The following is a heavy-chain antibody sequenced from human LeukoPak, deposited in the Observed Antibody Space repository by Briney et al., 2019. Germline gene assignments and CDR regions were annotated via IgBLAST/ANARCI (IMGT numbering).Heavy chain of an antibody. CDR3: ARESAAGPPNYFDY. CDR1: GGSISSYY. V-gene: IGHV4-34*01. CDR2: INHSGST. D-gene: IGHD6-13*01. J-gene: IGHJ4*02. Sequence: RASETLSLTCTVSGGSISSYYWSWIRQPAGKGLEWIGEINHSGSTNYNPSLKSRVTISVDTSKNQFSLKLSSVTAADTAVYYCARESAAGPPNYFDYWGQGTLVTVSS.